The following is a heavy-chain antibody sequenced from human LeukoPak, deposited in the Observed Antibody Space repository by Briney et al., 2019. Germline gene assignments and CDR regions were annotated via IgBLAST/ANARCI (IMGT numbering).Heavy chain of an antibody. CDR3: ARDASYNWNHDNWFDP. CDR1: GFTFSSYE. CDR2: ISSSGSTI. D-gene: IGHD1-14*01. Sequence: PGGSLRLSCAASGFTFSSYEMNWVRQAPGKGLEWVSYISSSGSTIYYADSVKGRFTISRDNAKNSLYLQMNSLRAEDTAVYYCARDASYNWNHDNWFDPWGQGTLVTVSS. J-gene: IGHJ5*02. V-gene: IGHV3-48*03.